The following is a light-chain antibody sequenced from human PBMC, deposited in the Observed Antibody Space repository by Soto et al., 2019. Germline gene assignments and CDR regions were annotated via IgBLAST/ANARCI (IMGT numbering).Light chain of an antibody. V-gene: IGKV3-11*01. CDR2: GTS. CDR3: QQRSNWIT. Sequence: EIVLTQSPGTLSLSPGERATLSCRASQSISSFLAWYQQKPGQAPRLLIYGTSYRATGIPARFSGSGSGTDFTLTISSLEPEDFAVYYCQQRSNWITFGQGTRLEIK. CDR1: QSISSF. J-gene: IGKJ5*01.